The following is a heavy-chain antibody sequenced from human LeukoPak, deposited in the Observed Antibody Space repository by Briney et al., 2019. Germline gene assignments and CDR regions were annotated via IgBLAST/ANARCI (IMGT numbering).Heavy chain of an antibody. J-gene: IGHJ5*02. CDR1: GYTFTSYG. V-gene: IGHV1-18*01. D-gene: IGHD2-2*02. CDR3: PRALSLYSHGSINWSDP. Sequence: ASVKVSCKASGYTFTSYGISWVGQAPGQGLEWMGWISAYNGNTNYAQKLQGRVTMTTDTSTSTAYMELRSLRSDDTAVYSRPRALSLYSHGSINWSDPLGQGTLVTVSS. CDR2: ISAYNGNT.